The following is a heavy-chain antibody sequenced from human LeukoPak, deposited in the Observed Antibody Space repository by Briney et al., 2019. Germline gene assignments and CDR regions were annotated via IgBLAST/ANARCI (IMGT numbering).Heavy chain of an antibody. V-gene: IGHV1-18*01. CDR3: ARGGDGYNPLDY. CDR2: ISAYNGNT. J-gene: IGHJ4*02. D-gene: IGHD5-24*01. CDR1: GYTFTTYG. Sequence: VSVKVSCKASGYTFTTYGISWVRQAPGQGLEWMGWISAYNGNTNYAQKVQGRVTMTTDTSTSAAYMELRSLRSDDTAVYYCARGGDGYNPLDYWGQGTLVTVSS.